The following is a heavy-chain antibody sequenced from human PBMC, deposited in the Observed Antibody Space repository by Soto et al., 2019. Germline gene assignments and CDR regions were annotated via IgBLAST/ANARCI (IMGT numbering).Heavy chain of an antibody. V-gene: IGHV3-23*01. D-gene: IGHD5-12*01. J-gene: IGHJ4*02. CDR3: AKAPGGYSGYGLIDY. CDR1: GFTFSSYA. Sequence: GGSLRLSCAASGFTFSSYAMSWVRQAPGKGLEWVSAISGSGGSTYYADSVKGRFTISRGNSKNTLYLQMNSLRAEDTAVYYCAKAPGGYSGYGLIDYWGQGTLVTVS. CDR2: ISGSGGST.